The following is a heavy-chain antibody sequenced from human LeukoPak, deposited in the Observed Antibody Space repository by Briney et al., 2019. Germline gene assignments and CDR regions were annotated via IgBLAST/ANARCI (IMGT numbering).Heavy chain of an antibody. V-gene: IGHV3-30*04. D-gene: IGHD3-22*01. J-gene: IGHJ4*02. CDR2: ISNDGSNK. Sequence: GRSLRLSCAAPGFTFSTYAIHWVRQAPGKGLEWVAVISNDGSNKYYADSVKGRFTISRDNSKNTLYLQMNSLRAEDTAVYYCARDYYESSGYYPWKGWGQGALVTVSS. CDR3: ARDYYESSGYYPWKG. CDR1: GFTFSTYA.